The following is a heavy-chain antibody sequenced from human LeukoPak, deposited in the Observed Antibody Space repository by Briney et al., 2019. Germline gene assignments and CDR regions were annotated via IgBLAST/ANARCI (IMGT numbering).Heavy chain of an antibody. D-gene: IGHD3-9*01. CDR3: ARDQYRHYDILTGYYTDAFDI. V-gene: IGHV3-7*01. J-gene: IGHJ3*02. CDR2: IKQDGSEK. Sequence: PGGSLRLSCAASGFTFSSYWMSWVRQAPGKGLEWVANIKQDGSEKYYVDSVKGRFTISRDNAKNSLYLQMNSLRAEDTAVYYCARDQYRHYDILTGYYTDAFDIWGRGTMVTVSS. CDR1: GFTFSSYW.